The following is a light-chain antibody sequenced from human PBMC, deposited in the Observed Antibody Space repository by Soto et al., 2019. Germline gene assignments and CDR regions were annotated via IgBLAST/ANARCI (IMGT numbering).Light chain of an antibody. CDR3: QKHNSAPLF. J-gene: IGKJ3*01. Sequence: DIQMTQSPSSLSASVGDRVTITCRASQGINHYLAWFQQKPGKVPKLLIYVTSTLQSGVPSRFSGSGFGTDFTLTISSLQPEDVATYYCQKHNSAPLFFGPGTKVEIK. CDR1: QGINHY. CDR2: VTS. V-gene: IGKV1-27*01.